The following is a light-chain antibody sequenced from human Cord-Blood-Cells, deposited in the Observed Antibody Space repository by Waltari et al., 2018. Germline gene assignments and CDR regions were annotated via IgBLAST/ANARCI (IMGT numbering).Light chain of an antibody. Sequence: EIVLTQSPATLSLSPGERATLSCRASQSVSSYLAWDQQNPGQAPRLLIYEASNRATGIPARFSGSGSGTDFTLTISSLEPEDFAVYYCQQRSNWPYTFGQGTKLEIK. V-gene: IGKV3-11*01. CDR1: QSVSSY. CDR3: QQRSNWPYT. CDR2: EAS. J-gene: IGKJ2*01.